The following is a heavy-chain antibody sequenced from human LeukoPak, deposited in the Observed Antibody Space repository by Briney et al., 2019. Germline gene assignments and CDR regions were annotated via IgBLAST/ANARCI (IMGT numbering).Heavy chain of an antibody. CDR2: IKQDGSET. CDR3: ARYQHCGGVCSPLDY. Sequence: QAGGSLRLSCAASGFTFSDHWMSWVRQAPGKGLEWVANIKQDGSETSFVDSVKGRFTISRDNTKNSLFLQMNSLRVEDTAVYFCARYQHCGGVCSPLDYWGQGTLVTVSS. J-gene: IGHJ4*02. CDR1: GFTFSDHW. V-gene: IGHV3-7*01. D-gene: IGHD2-21*02.